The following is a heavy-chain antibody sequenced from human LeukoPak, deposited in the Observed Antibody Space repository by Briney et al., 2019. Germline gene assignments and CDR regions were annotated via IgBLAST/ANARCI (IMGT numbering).Heavy chain of an antibody. D-gene: IGHD3-10*01. CDR2: ISYDGSNK. V-gene: IGHV3-30*18. CDR3: AKDLLYYGPGTYYNAAEYFQF. CDR1: GLTFSSYA. J-gene: IGHJ1*01. Sequence: GGSLRLSCAASGLTFSSYAMHWDRQAPGKGLEWVAVISYDGSNKDYADSVKGRFTISRDNSRNTLSLQMNSLRPEDTAVYYCAKDLLYYGPGTYYNAAEYFQFWGQGTQVTVSS.